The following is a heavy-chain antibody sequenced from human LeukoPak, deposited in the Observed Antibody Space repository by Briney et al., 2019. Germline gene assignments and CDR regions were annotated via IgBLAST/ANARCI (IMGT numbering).Heavy chain of an antibody. V-gene: IGHV3-33*01. CDR1: GFTFSSYG. J-gene: IGHJ4*02. D-gene: IGHD3-22*01. CDR2: IWYDGSNK. Sequence: GGSLRLSCAASGFTFSSYGMHWVRQAPGKGLEWVAVIWYDGSNKYYADSVKGRFTISRDNSKNTLYLQMNSLRTEDTAVYYCARGVLHYDSSGYHDYWGQGTLVTVSS. CDR3: ARGVLHYDSSGYHDY.